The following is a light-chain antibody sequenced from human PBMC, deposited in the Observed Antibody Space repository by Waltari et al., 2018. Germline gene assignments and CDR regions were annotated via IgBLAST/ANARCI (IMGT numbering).Light chain of an antibody. V-gene: IGLV3-21*04. CDR2: YDS. CDR1: NIGSKS. CDR3: LVWHSTIDHQGV. J-gene: IGLJ2*01. Sequence: SSVVTQSPSVSVAPGETARITCGGDNIGSKSVHSYQQRPGQAPVLVISYDSDRTSGIPERFSGSNSGNTATLTISWVEAEDEADYYCLVWHSTIDHQGVFGGGTKLTVL.